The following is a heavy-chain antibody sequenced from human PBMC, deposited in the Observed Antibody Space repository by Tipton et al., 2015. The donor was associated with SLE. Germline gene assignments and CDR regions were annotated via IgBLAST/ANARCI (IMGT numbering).Heavy chain of an antibody. Sequence: QVQLVQSGAEVKKPGASVKVSCKASGYTFSNYGIGWVRQAPGQGPEWMGWISANHGETNYAQRFQGRVTMTRDTSTSTAYMELRSLRSDDTAVYYCARSITIFGVVIISYYLDSWGPGTLVTVSS. CDR3: ARSITIFGVVIISYYLDS. D-gene: IGHD3-3*01. CDR2: ISANHGET. J-gene: IGHJ4*02. CDR1: GYTFSNYG. V-gene: IGHV1-18*01.